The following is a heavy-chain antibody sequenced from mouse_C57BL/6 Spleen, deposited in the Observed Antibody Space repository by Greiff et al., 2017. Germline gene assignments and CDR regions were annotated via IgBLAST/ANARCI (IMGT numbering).Heavy chain of an antibody. J-gene: IGHJ3*01. CDR1: GYTFTNYW. V-gene: IGHV1-63*01. CDR2: IYPGGGYT. Sequence: VQLQQSGAELVRPGTSVKMSCKASGYTFTNYWIGWAKQRPGHGLEWIGDIYPGGGYTNYNEKFKGKAPLTADKSSSTAYMQFSSLTSEDSAIYCCARGYDYDGAWFAYWGQGTLVTVSA. CDR3: ARGYDYDGAWFAY. D-gene: IGHD2-4*01.